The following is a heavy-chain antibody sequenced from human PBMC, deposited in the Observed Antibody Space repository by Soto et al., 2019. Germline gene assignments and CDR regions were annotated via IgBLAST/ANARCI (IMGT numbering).Heavy chain of an antibody. J-gene: IGHJ6*02. CDR2: ISGSGGST. D-gene: IGHD3-22*01. Sequence: PGGSLRLSCAASGFTFSSYAMSWVRQAPGKGLEWVSAISGSGGSTYYADSVKGRFTISRDNSKNTLYLQMNSLRAEDTAVYYCAKMLDHYDSSGKRYYSYGMDVWGQGTRVTVSS. CDR1: GFTFSSYA. V-gene: IGHV3-23*01. CDR3: AKMLDHYDSSGKRYYSYGMDV.